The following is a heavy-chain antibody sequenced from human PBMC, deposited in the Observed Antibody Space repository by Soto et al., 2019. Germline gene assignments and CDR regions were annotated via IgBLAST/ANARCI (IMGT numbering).Heavy chain of an antibody. D-gene: IGHD3-10*01. J-gene: IGHJ4*02. CDR2: ISGSDDST. CDR1: GFTFSSYA. V-gene: IGHV3-23*01. Sequence: PGGSLRLSYAASGFTFSSYAMSWVRQAPGKGLEWVSTISGSDDSTYYADSVKGRFTISRDNSKNMMYLQMNSLRAEDTAVFYCAKDRSGSGNYYCDYWGQGALVTVSS. CDR3: AKDRSGSGNYYCDY.